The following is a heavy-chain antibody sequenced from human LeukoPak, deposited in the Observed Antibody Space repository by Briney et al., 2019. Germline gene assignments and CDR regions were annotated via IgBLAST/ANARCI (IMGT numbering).Heavy chain of an antibody. V-gene: IGHV1-18*01. CDR2: ISAYNGNT. CDR3: ARSYYDILTGAPNAFDI. Sequence: GASVTVSCKASGYTLTSYGISWVRQAPGQGLEWMGWISAYNGNTNYAQKLQGRVTMTTDTSTSTAYMELRSLRSDDTAVYYCARSYYDILTGAPNAFDIWGQGTMVTVS. CDR1: GYTLTSYG. D-gene: IGHD3-9*01. J-gene: IGHJ3*02.